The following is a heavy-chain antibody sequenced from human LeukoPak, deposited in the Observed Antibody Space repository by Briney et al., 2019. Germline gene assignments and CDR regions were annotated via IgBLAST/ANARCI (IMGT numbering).Heavy chain of an antibody. V-gene: IGHV1-46*01. CDR1: GYTFTTYD. CDR3: ARDKLLAGKDSSGYAPIDY. CDR2: INPSGGST. Sequence: GASVKVSCKASGYTFTTYDISWVRQAPGQGLEWMGIINPSGGSTSYAQKFQGRVTMTRDTSTSTVYMELSSLRSEDTAVYYCARDKLLAGKDSSGYAPIDYWGQGTLVTVSS. J-gene: IGHJ4*02. D-gene: IGHD3-22*01.